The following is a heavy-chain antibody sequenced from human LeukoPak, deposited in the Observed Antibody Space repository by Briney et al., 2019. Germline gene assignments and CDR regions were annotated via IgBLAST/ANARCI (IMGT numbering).Heavy chain of an antibody. J-gene: IGHJ4*02. CDR2: IYYSGRT. D-gene: IGHD6-19*01. CDR1: GGSISSYY. CDR3: ARHVEQWLTPFDY. V-gene: IGHV4-59*08. Sequence: SETLSLTCTVSGGSISSYYWSWIRQSPGKGLEWIGYIYYSGRTNYNLSLKSRVTISVDTSKNQFSLKLSSVTAADTAVYYCARHVEQWLTPFDYWGQGTLVTVSS.